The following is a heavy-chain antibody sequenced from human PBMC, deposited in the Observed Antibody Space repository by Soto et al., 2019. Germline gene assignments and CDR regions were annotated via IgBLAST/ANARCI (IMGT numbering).Heavy chain of an antibody. Sequence: QVQLVQSGAEVQKPGSSMKVSCTASGRTFSRYAINWVRQAPGQGLEWMGGIIPMLGTTNYAQKFQGRVPITADDSTSTAHLELSNLRFEDTAVYYCARVGDHTNPWGQGTLVTVSS. CDR1: GRTFSRYA. CDR3: ARVGDHTNP. CDR2: IIPMLGTT. D-gene: IGHD3-16*01. J-gene: IGHJ5*02. V-gene: IGHV1-69*01.